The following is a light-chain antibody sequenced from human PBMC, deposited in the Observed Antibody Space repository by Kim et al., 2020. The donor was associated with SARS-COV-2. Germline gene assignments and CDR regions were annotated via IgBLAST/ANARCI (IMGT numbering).Light chain of an antibody. CDR3: QQFNSYPLT. J-gene: IGKJ4*01. CDR1: QGISNT. V-gene: IGKV1-13*02. CDR2: DAS. Sequence: AIQLTQSPSSLSASVGDRVTIPCRASQGISNTLAWYQQKPGRAPKLLIYDASNLESGVPSRFSGSASGTDFTLTISSLQPEDFATYYCQQFNSYPLTFGGGTKLEI.